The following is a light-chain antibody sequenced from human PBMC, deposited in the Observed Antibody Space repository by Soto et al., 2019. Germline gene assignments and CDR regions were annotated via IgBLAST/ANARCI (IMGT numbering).Light chain of an antibody. J-gene: IGLJ3*02. Sequence: QSVLTQPPSASGSPGQSVTISCTGTSSDGGGFKYVSWYQQHPGKAPKLMIYEVSKRPSGVPDRFSASKSGNTASLTVSGLQAEDDADYYCSSYAGSNNLVFGGGTKLTVL. CDR2: EVS. CDR3: SSYAGSNNLV. V-gene: IGLV2-8*01. CDR1: SSDGGGFKY.